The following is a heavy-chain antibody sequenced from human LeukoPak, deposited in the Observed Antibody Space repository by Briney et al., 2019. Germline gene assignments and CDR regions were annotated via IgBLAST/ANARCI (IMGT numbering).Heavy chain of an antibody. CDR2: IYHSGST. Sequence: PSETLSFTCAVSGGSISSSNWWSWVRQPPGKGLEWIGEIYHSGSTNYNPSLKSRVTISVDKSKNQFSLKLSSVTAADTAVYYCARYDYVWGSYRTSGYSYWGQGTLVTVSS. CDR3: ARYDYVWGSYRTSGYSY. V-gene: IGHV4-4*02. J-gene: IGHJ4*02. CDR1: GGSISSSNW. D-gene: IGHD3-16*02.